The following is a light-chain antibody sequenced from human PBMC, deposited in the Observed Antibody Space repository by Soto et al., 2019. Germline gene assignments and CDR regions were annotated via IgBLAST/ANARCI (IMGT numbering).Light chain of an antibody. CDR2: AAS. CDR3: HPYDTYMYA. Sequence: EIVMSQSPATLSVSPGERATLSCRASQSIRNNLAWYQQKPGQAPRLLIYAASTRPAGVPARFSGTGSGTEFTLTITSLQSEDFAVYYCHPYDTYMYAFGQGTTLEI. J-gene: IGKJ2*01. V-gene: IGKV3-15*01. CDR1: QSIRNN.